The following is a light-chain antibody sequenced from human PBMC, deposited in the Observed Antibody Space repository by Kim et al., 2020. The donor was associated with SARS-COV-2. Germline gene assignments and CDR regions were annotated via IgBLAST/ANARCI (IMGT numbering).Light chain of an antibody. CDR2: EDD. CDR1: SGRIASNY. J-gene: IGLJ2*01. CDR3: QSYDSSNQV. V-gene: IGLV6-57*03. Sequence: GKEVTIACTRSSGRIASNYVQWYQQRPGSAPTTVIYEDDHRPSGVPDRFSGSIDSSSNSASLTISGLKTEDEADYYCQSYDSSNQVFGGGTQLTVL.